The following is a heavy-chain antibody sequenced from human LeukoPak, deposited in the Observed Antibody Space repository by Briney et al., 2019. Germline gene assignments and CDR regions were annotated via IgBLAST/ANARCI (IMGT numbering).Heavy chain of an antibody. Sequence: PSETLSLTCSVSGGSVTNYYWSWIRQPPGEGLEYIGNIFHSGTTAYNPSFKSRVTMSVDTPKNQLSLTLKSVTAADTALYYCARHRIGGYEVDYWGQGTLVTVSS. V-gene: IGHV4-59*08. CDR3: ARHRIGGYEVDY. D-gene: IGHD5-12*01. CDR2: IFHSGTT. CDR1: GGSVTNYY. J-gene: IGHJ4*02.